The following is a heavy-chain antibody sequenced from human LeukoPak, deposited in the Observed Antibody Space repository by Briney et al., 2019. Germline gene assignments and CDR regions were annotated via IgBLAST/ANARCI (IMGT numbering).Heavy chain of an antibody. V-gene: IGHV3-23*01. J-gene: IGHJ4*02. CDR1: GFTFSSYA. Sequence: GGSLRLSCAASGFTFSSYAMSWVRQAPGKGLEWVSAISGSGGSTYYADSVKGRFTISRDNSKNTLYLQMNSLRAEDTAVYYCAKGHCSGGSCYGTDYWGQGTLVTVSS. D-gene: IGHD2-15*01. CDR3: AKGHCSGGSCYGTDY. CDR2: ISGSGGST.